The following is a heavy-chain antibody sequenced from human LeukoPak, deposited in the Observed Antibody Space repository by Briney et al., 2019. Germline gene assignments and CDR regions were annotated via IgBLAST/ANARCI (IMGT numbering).Heavy chain of an antibody. V-gene: IGHV4-34*01. CDR3: ARSGDVLRYFDWLPYLGY. CDR1: GFTFSSYA. Sequence: GSLRLSCAASGFTFSSYAMSWVRQAPGKGLEWIGEINHSGSTNYNPSLKSRVTISVDTSKNQFSLKLSSVTAADTAVYYCARSGDVLRYFDWLPYLGYWGQGTLVTVSS. CDR2: INHSGST. J-gene: IGHJ4*02. D-gene: IGHD3-9*01.